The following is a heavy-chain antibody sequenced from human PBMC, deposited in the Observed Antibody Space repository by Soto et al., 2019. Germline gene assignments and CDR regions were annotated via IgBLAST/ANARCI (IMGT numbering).Heavy chain of an antibody. CDR2: IRSKANSYAT. Sequence: SLRLSCAASGFTFSGSAMHWVRQASGKGLELVGRIRSKANSYATAYAASVKGRFTISRDDSKNTAYLQMNSLKTEDTAVYYCTRHKEWFGQDYYYYGMDVWGQGXTVTVSS. CDR1: GFTFSGSA. D-gene: IGHD3-10*01. CDR3: TRHKEWFGQDYYYYGMDV. V-gene: IGHV3-73*01. J-gene: IGHJ6*02.